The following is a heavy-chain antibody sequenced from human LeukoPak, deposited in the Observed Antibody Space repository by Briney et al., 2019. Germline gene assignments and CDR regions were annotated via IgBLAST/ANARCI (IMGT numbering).Heavy chain of an antibody. V-gene: IGHV3-23*01. CDR1: GFTFSSYA. CDR2: ISGSGGST. J-gene: IGHJ5*02. Sequence: GGSLRLSCAASGFTFSSYAMSWVRQAPGKGLEWVSAISGSGGSTYYADSVKGGFTISRDNSKNTLYLQMNSLRAEDTAVYYCAKVPFGVVSSWFDPWGQGTLVTVSS. CDR3: AKVPFGVVSSWFDP. D-gene: IGHD3-3*01.